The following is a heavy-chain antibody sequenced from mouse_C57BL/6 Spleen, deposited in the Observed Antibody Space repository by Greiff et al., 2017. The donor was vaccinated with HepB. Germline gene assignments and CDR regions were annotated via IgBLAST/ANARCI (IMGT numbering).Heavy chain of an antibody. D-gene: IGHD4-1*01. V-gene: IGHV1-82*01. CDR1: GYAFSSSW. CDR2: IYPGDGDT. J-gene: IGHJ1*03. Sequence: VQLQQSGPELVKPGASVKISCKASGYAFSSSWMNWVKQRPGKGLEWIGRIYPGDGDTNYNGKFKGKATLTADKSSSTAYMQLSSLTSEDSAVYFCAKLTGTGWYFGVWGTGTTVTVSS. CDR3: AKLTGTGWYFGV.